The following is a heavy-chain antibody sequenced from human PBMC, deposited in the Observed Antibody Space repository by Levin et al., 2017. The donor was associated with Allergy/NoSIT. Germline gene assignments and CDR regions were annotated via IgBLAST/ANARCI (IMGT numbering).Heavy chain of an antibody. V-gene: IGHV4-31*03. CDR1: GGSISSGGYY. CDR3: ARDGGGDYGDWYYFDY. Sequence: PSETLSLTCTVSGGSISSGGYYWSWIRQHPGKGLEWIGYIYYSGSTYYNPSLKSRVTISVDTSKNQFSLKLSSVTAADTAVYYCARDGGGDYGDWYYFDYWGQGTLVTVSS. D-gene: IGHD4-17*01. CDR2: IYYSGST. J-gene: IGHJ4*02.